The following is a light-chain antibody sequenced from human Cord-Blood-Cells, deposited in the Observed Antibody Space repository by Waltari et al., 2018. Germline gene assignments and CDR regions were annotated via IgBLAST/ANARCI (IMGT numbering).Light chain of an antibody. CDR2: QDS. CDR3: QAWDSSTVV. CDR1: NPRHKY. V-gene: IGLV3-1*01. J-gene: IGLJ2*01. Sequence: YVLTQQPPLPLSPPQTSSPPRSRVNPRHKYACWYRQKPGQSPVLVIYQDSKRPSGIPERFSGSNSGNTATLTISGTQAMDEADYYCQAWDSSTVVFGGGTKLTVL.